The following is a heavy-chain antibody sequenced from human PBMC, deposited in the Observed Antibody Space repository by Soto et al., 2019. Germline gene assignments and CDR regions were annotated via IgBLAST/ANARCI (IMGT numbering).Heavy chain of an antibody. V-gene: IGHV5-51*03. CDR1: GYSFTKYW. CDR2: IYPDESDT. D-gene: IGHD5-12*01. CDR3: VRMGFSGGGYLSYYYSGMDI. J-gene: IGHJ6*02. Sequence: EVQLVQSGADVKEPGESLKISCKGYGYSFTKYWIGWVRQRPGKGLEWMAIIYPDESDTRYSPSFQGQVTISADKSISTAYLQWSSLKPSETAMYYCVRMGFSGGGYLSYYYSGMDIWGQGTTVTVSS.